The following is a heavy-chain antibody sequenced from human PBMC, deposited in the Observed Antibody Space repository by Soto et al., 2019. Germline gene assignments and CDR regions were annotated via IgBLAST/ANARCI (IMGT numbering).Heavy chain of an antibody. Sequence: QVQLVESGGGVVQPGRSLRLSCAASGFTFSSYGMHWVRQAPGKGLEWVAVIWYDGSNKYYADSVKGRFTSSRDNSKNTLYLQMNSLRAEDTAVYYCAREDGELLVEGLFDYWGQGTLVTVSS. CDR2: IWYDGSNK. CDR3: AREDGELLVEGLFDY. CDR1: GFTFSSYG. D-gene: IGHD1-26*01. V-gene: IGHV3-33*01. J-gene: IGHJ4*02.